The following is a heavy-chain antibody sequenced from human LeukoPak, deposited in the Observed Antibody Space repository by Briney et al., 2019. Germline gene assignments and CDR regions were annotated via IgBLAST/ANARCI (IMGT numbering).Heavy chain of an antibody. D-gene: IGHD3-22*01. V-gene: IGHV1-2*02. J-gene: IGHJ3*02. CDR3: ARDLGHDSSGYYYEEGYAFDI. CDR1: GYTFTGYY. Sequence: ASVKVSCKASGYTFTGYYMHWVRQAPGQGLEWMGWINPNSGDTDYAQKLQGRVTMTTDTSTSTAYMELRSLRSDDTAVYYCARDLGHDSSGYYYEEGYAFDIWGQGTMVTVSS. CDR2: INPNSGDT.